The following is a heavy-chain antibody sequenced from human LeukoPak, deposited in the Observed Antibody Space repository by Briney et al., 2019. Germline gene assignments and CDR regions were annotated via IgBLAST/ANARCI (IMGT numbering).Heavy chain of an antibody. CDR2: IYYSGST. D-gene: IGHD3-3*01. V-gene: IGHV4-59*01. J-gene: IGHJ5*02. CDR1: GGSISSYY. CDR3: ARVHGVFGMVIPEFDP. Sequence: PSETLSLTCTVSGGSISSYYWSWIRQPPGKGLEWIGYIYYSGSTNYNPSLKSRVTISVDTSKNQFSLKLSSVTAADTAVYYCARVHGVFGMVIPEFDPWGQGTLVTVSS.